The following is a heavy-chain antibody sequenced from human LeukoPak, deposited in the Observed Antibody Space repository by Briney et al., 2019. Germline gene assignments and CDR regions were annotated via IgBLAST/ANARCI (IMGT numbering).Heavy chain of an antibody. V-gene: IGHV3-9*01. CDR1: GFAFDDYA. Sequence: GGSLRLSCAASGFAFDDYAMNWVRQAPGKALEWVSGISYNTGKLTYAGSVKGRFTISRDNAKNSLYLQMNSLRAEDTAVYYCAREIGVVVPAAISWFDPWGQGTLVTVSS. J-gene: IGHJ5*02. CDR2: ISYNTGKL. CDR3: AREIGVVVPAAISWFDP. D-gene: IGHD2-2*02.